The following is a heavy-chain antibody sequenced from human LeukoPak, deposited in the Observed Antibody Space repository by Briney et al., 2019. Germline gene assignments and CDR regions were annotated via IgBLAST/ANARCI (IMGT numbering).Heavy chain of an antibody. J-gene: IGHJ6*02. CDR1: GYTFTKYG. Sequence: ASVKVSCKASGYTFTKYGVSWVRQAPVQGLEWMGWISGYNGNTDYPQKFQGRVTMTTDTSASTAYLELRSLRSDDTAVYYCARSVHVKIYCNSISCWGEGMDVWGQGTTVTVSS. CDR3: ARSVHVKIYCNSISCWGEGMDV. CDR2: ISGYNGNT. V-gene: IGHV1-18*04. D-gene: IGHD2-2*01.